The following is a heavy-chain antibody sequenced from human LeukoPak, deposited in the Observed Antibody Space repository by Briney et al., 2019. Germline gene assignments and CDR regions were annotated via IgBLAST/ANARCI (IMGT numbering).Heavy chain of an antibody. V-gene: IGHV4-39*01. CDR3: ARLRYCSSTSCYAPGDAFDI. D-gene: IGHD2-2*01. J-gene: IGHJ3*02. CDR2: IYYSEST. Sequence: SETLSLTCTASGGSISSSSYYWGWIRQPPGKGLEWIGSIYYSESTYYNPSLKSRVTISVDTSKNQFSLKLSSVTAADTAVYYCARLRYCSSTSCYAPGDAFDIWGQGTMVTVSS. CDR1: GGSISSSSYY.